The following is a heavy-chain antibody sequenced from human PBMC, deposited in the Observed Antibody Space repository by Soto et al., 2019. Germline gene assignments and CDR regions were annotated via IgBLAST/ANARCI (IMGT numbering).Heavy chain of an antibody. CDR3: ATSRISIAVAGETEYYFDY. Sequence: ASVKVSCKASGYIFTGYYMHWVRQAPGQGLEWMGWVNPNSGDTNYTQKFQGWVTMTRDTSISTAYMELSRLRSDDTAVYYCATSRISIAVAGETEYYFDYWGQGTPVTVSS. CDR2: VNPNSGDT. D-gene: IGHD6-19*01. J-gene: IGHJ4*02. V-gene: IGHV1-2*04. CDR1: GYIFTGYY.